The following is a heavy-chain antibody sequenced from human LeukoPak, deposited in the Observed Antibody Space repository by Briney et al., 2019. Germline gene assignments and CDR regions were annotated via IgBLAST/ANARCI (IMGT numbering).Heavy chain of an antibody. CDR3: AREEYQVLLD. CDR1: GFTFSSYE. CDR2: IDSRSSTI. J-gene: IGHJ4*02. D-gene: IGHD2-15*01. V-gene: IGHV3-48*03. Sequence: SGGSLRLSCAASGFTFSSYEMNWVRQAPGKGLEWVAYIDSRSSTIYYADSMKGRFTISRDNAKNSLYLQMNSLRVGDTAIYYCAREEYQVLLDWGQGILVTVAS.